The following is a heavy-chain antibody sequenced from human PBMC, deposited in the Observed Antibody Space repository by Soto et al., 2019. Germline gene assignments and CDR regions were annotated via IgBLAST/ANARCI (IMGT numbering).Heavy chain of an antibody. V-gene: IGHV4-59*01. Sequence: SETLSLTCTVSGGSISSYYWSWIRQPPGKGLEWIGYIYYSGSTNYNPSLKSRVTISVDTSKNQFSLKLSSVTAADTAVYYCARMPRGWYFDYWGQGTLVTAPQ. CDR2: IYYSGST. D-gene: IGHD6-19*01. CDR1: GGSISSYY. J-gene: IGHJ4*02. CDR3: ARMPRGWYFDY.